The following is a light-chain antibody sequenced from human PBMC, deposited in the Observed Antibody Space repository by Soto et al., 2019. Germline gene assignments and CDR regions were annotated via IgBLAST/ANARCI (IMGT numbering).Light chain of an antibody. J-gene: IGKJ4*02. CDR2: DAS. CDR3: KKYDSWSPFT. Sequence: EIVMTQSPVTLSVSPGERATLSCRASQSINRKVAWYQQRPGQAPRLLISDASIRATGIPARFSGSGSGTEFTLTISSLQSEDFAVYYCKKYDSWSPFTFGGGTKVEIK. V-gene: IGKV3-15*01. CDR1: QSINRK.